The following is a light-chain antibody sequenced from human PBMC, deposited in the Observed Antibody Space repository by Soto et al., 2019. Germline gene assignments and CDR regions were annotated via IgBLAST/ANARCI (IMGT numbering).Light chain of an antibody. CDR3: HHYGSSPLT. CDR2: AAS. Sequence: IVLTQSPGTLSLSPGERATLSCRASQSLSSGYLAWYQQKPGQAPRILIYAASSRATGIPDKFSGSGSGTDFTLTISRLEPEDFAVYYCHHYGSSPLTFGQGTRLEIK. V-gene: IGKV3-20*01. J-gene: IGKJ5*01. CDR1: QSLSSGY.